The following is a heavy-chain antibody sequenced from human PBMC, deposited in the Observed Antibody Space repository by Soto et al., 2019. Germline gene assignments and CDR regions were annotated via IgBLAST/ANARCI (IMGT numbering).Heavy chain of an antibody. V-gene: IGHV1-69*01. Sequence: QVQLVQSGAEVKKPGSSVKVSCKVSGGTFNNYAISWVRQAPGQGLEWVGGILPIFDAPNSSQKLQGRLTITADEATSTADMELSSLRSEDAAADYCMRASDTTGSSYWGQGTRVTVSS. CDR3: MRASDTTGSSY. CDR1: GGTFNNYA. J-gene: IGHJ4*02. D-gene: IGHD3-22*01. CDR2: ILPIFDAP.